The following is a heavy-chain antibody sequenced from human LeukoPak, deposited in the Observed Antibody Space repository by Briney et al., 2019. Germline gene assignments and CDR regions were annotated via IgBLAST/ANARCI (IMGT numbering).Heavy chain of an antibody. D-gene: IGHD3-16*02. CDR2: IYYSGST. J-gene: IGHJ4*02. CDR3: ARHVVGYDYVWGSYRPPYYFDY. V-gene: IGHV4-59*08. Sequence: SETLSLTCTVSGGSISSYYWSWIWQPPGKGLEWIGYIYYSGSTNYNPSLKSRVTISVDTSKNQFSLKLSSVTAADTAVYYCARHVVGYDYVWGSYRPPYYFDYWGQGTLVTVSS. CDR1: GGSISSYY.